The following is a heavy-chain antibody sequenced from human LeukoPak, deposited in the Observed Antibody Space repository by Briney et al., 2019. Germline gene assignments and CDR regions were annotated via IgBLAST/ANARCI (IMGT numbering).Heavy chain of an antibody. CDR2: ISGSGGST. D-gene: IGHD1-26*01. CDR3: AKGGVIVGPTTDFDY. J-gene: IGHJ4*02. CDR1: GFTFSGYC. V-gene: IGHV3-23*01. Sequence: GGSLRLSCAASGFTFSGYCMNWVRQAPGKGLEWVSVISGSGGSTYYADSVKGRFTISRDNSKNTLYLQTNSLRAEDTAVYYCAKGGVIVGPTTDFDYWGQGTLVTVSS.